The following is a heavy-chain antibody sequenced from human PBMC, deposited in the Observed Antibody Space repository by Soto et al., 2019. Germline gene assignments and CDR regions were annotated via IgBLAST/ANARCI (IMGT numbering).Heavy chain of an antibody. Sequence: AASVKVSCKASGYTFTSYGISWVRQAPGQGLEWMGWISAYNGNTNYAQKLQGRVTMATDTSTSTAYMELRSLRSDDTAVYYCARVVRLRFSNWFDPWGQGTLVTVSS. CDR2: ISAYNGNT. CDR1: GYTFTSYG. D-gene: IGHD5-12*01. CDR3: ARVVRLRFSNWFDP. V-gene: IGHV1-18*01. J-gene: IGHJ5*02.